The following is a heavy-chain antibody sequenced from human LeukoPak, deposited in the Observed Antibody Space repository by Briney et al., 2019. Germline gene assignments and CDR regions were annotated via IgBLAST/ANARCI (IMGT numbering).Heavy chain of an antibody. D-gene: IGHD3-22*01. CDR3: AKVNYYESSGYYDY. CDR1: GFPFSSYG. Sequence: GGSLRLSCAASGFPFSSYGMHWVRQAPGKGLEWVAVISHDGTNKYYVDSVKGRFTISRDNSENTLYLQMNSLRAEDTAVYYCAKVNYYESSGYYDYWGQGTLVTVSS. V-gene: IGHV3-30*18. CDR2: ISHDGTNK. J-gene: IGHJ4*02.